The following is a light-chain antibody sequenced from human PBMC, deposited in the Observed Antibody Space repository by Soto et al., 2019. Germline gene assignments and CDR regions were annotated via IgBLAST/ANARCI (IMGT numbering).Light chain of an antibody. Sequence: GDRVTITCRASQSISNRLAWHQQKPGEAPKVLIYDASNLKSGVPSRFSGSGSGTEFTLTISSLQPDDFATYYCQQYYNYPWTFGQGTKVEIK. J-gene: IGKJ1*01. CDR2: DAS. CDR3: QQYYNYPWT. V-gene: IGKV1-5*01. CDR1: QSISNR.